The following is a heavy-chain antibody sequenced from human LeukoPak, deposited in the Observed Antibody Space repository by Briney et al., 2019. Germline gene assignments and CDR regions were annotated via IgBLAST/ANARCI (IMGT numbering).Heavy chain of an antibody. D-gene: IGHD2-2*01. Sequence: PGRSLRLSCAASGFTFSSYGMHWVRQAPGKGLEWVALISYDGSKKYYADSVKGRFTISRDSSKNTLYLQMNSLGAEDTAVYYCAKDPGCSSSWRYFDYWGQGTLVTVSA. V-gene: IGHV3-30*18. J-gene: IGHJ4*02. CDR2: ISYDGSKK. CDR3: AKDPGCSSSWRYFDY. CDR1: GFTFSSYG.